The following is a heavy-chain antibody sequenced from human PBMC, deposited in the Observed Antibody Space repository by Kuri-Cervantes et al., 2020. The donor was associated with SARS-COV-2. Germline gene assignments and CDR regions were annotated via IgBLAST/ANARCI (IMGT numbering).Heavy chain of an antibody. D-gene: IGHD6-13*01. CDR3: ARDGIDISSWDFDY. Sequence: ASVKVSCKASGYTFTGYYMHWVRQAPGQGLEWMGWINPNSGGTNYAQKFQGRVTMTRDTSISTAYMELSRLRSDDTAVYYCARDGIDISSWDFDYWGKGTTVTVSS. V-gene: IGHV1-2*02. CDR2: INPNSGGT. J-gene: IGHJ4*03. CDR1: GYTFTGYY.